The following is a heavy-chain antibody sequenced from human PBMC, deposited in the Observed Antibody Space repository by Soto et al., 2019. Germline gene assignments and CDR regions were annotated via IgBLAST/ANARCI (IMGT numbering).Heavy chain of an antibody. Sequence: SETLSLTCAVYGGSFSGYYWSWIRQPPGKGLEWIGEINHSGSTNYNPSLKSRVTISVDTSKNQFSLKLSSVTAADTAVYCCARGLFRGYYDSSGFFSVWGQGTLVTVSS. CDR1: GGSFSGYY. CDR2: INHSGST. V-gene: IGHV4-34*01. D-gene: IGHD3-22*01. J-gene: IGHJ4*02. CDR3: ARGLFRGYYDSSGFFSV.